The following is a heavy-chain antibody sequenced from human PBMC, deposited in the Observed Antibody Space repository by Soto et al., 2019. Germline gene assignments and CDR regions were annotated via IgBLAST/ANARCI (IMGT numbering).Heavy chain of an antibody. Sequence: GGSLRLSCPASTFTFNNYGMHWVRQAPGKGLEYVSAISSNGRSTYYADSVKGRFTISRDNSKNTLFLQMSSLRPEDTAVYYCVKDGNSFYYGSASYGDYWGQGTLVTVSS. CDR1: TFTFNNYG. J-gene: IGHJ4*02. D-gene: IGHD3-10*01. CDR3: VKDGNSFYYGSASYGDY. V-gene: IGHV3-64D*06. CDR2: ISSNGRST.